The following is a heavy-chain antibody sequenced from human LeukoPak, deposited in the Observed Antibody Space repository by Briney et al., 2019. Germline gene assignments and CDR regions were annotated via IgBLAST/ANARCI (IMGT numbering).Heavy chain of an antibody. Sequence: GGSLRLSCAASGLTFSSYAMRWVRQAPGKGLEWVAVISYDGSNKYYADSVKGRFTISRDNSKNTLYLQMNSLRAEDTAVYYCAREMATIVYYYYGMDVWGQGTTVTVSS. CDR1: GLTFSSYA. V-gene: IGHV3-30*04. CDR3: AREMATIVYYYYGMDV. D-gene: IGHD5-24*01. J-gene: IGHJ6*02. CDR2: ISYDGSNK.